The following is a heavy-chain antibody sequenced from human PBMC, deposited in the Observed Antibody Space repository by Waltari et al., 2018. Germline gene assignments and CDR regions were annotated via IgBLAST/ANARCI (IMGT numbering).Heavy chain of an antibody. CDR3: ARVLLFRDFQLDY. V-gene: IGHV4-38-2*01. CDR1: AYSISSAYD. J-gene: IGHJ4*02. CDR2: ISHSGST. Sequence: QVQLKESAPGLVKPSETLSITCAFSAYSISSAYDWSCSRQPPGKGLEGIGSISHSGSTYYNPSLKSRVTISVDTSKNQFSLKLSSVTAADTAVYYCARVLLFRDFQLDYWGQGTLVIVSS. D-gene: IGHD3-10*02.